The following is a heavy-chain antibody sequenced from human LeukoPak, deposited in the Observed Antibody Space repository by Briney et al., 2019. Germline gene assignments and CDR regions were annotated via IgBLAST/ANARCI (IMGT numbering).Heavy chain of an antibody. J-gene: IGHJ6*04. CDR3: TRALDSVLDV. D-gene: IGHD3/OR15-3a*01. Sequence: GGYLRLSCVGSGFTFSSYNMNWVRQAPGKGLEWVSYISSSGSNIYYADSVRGRFTISRDNARNSLYLRMAGLTAEDTALYYCTRALDSVLDVWGNGTTVTVSS. V-gene: IGHV3-48*01. CDR2: ISSSGSNI. CDR1: GFTFSSYN.